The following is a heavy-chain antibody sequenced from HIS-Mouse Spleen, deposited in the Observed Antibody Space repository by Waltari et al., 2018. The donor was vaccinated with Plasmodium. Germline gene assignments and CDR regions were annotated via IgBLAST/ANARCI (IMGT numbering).Heavy chain of an antibody. V-gene: IGHV4-38-2*02. CDR1: GYSISSGYY. CDR3: ARRYSGSYFDY. CDR2: IYHSGST. J-gene: IGHJ4*02. D-gene: IGHD1-26*01. Sequence: QVQLQESGPGLVKPSETLSLTCTVSGYSISSGYYWGWIRQPPGKGLEWIGSIYHSGSTYYNPSLKSRGTIPVDTSKNQFSLKLSSVTAADTAVYYCARRYSGSYFDYWGQGTLVTVSS.